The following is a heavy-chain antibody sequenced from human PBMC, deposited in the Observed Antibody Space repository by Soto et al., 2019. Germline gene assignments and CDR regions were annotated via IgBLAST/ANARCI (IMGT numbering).Heavy chain of an antibody. CDR2: MNPNSGNT. V-gene: IGHV1-8*01. D-gene: IGHD3-3*01. CDR1: GYTFTSYD. Sequence: ASVKVSCKASGYTFTSYDINWVRQATGQGLEWMGWMNPNSGNTGYAQKFQGRVTMTRNTSISTAYMELSSLRSEDTAVYYCARVRDFWSGYETWGQGTLVTVSS. J-gene: IGHJ5*02. CDR3: ARVRDFWSGYET.